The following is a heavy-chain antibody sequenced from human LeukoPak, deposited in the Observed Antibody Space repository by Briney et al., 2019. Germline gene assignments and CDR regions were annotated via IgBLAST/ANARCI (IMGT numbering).Heavy chain of an antibody. V-gene: IGHV3-30*18. Sequence: HPGGSLRLSCAASGFTFSRYGIHWVRQAPGKGLEWVAVISYDGSEKYYADSVKGRFTISRDNSKNTLDLQISSLSAEDTAMYYCAKDGQPGYSYGYMDYWGQGTLVTVSS. D-gene: IGHD5-18*01. CDR1: GFTFSRYG. CDR3: AKDGQPGYSYGYMDY. J-gene: IGHJ4*02. CDR2: ISYDGSEK.